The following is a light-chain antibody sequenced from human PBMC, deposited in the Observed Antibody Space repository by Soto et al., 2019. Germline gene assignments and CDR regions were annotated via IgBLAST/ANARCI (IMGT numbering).Light chain of an antibody. V-gene: IGKV1-33*01. Sequence: DIKMTQSPSSLSASVGDRVTITCQASQDIGKSLNWYQQKPGKAPKLLIYEASSLETGVPSRFSGSGSETDFAFTISGLQPEDIATYYCQQCDSLPYTFGQGTKVEI. CDR3: QQCDSLPYT. CDR2: EAS. J-gene: IGKJ2*01. CDR1: QDIGKS.